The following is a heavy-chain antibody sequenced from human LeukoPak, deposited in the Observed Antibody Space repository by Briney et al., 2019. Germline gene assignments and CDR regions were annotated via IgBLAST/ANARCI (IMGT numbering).Heavy chain of an antibody. CDR3: AKEGSNGDFDY. J-gene: IGHJ4*02. D-gene: IGHD1-26*01. CDR1: GNSLTELS. V-gene: IGHV1-24*01. CDR2: FDPVDAET. Sequence: GASVKVSCKVSGNSLTELSMHWVRQAPGKGLEWMGGFDPVDAETIYAQKFQGRVTTTEDTSTDTAYMELSGLRSEDTAVYYCAKEGSNGDFDYWGQGTLVTVSS.